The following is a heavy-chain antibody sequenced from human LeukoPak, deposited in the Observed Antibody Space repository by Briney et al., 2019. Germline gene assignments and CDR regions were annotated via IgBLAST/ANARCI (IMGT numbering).Heavy chain of an antibody. CDR3: AKFPGHDYSDYYFDY. Sequence: GGSLRLSCAASGFTLSSNYMSWVRQAPGKGLEWVSVIYSGGSTYYADSVKGRFTISRDNSKNTLYLQMNSLRAEDTAVYYCAKFPGHDYSDYYFDYWGQGTLVTVSS. CDR2: IYSGGST. CDR1: GFTLSSNY. D-gene: IGHD4-11*01. V-gene: IGHV3-66*01. J-gene: IGHJ4*02.